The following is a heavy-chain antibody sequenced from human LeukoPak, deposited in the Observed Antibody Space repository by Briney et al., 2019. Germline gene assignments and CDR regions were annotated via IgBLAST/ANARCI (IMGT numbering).Heavy chain of an antibody. V-gene: IGHV4-30-2*01. CDR1: GGSISSGGYS. Sequence: PSETLSLTCAVSGGSISSGGYSWSWIRQPPGKGLEWIGYIYHSGSTYYNPSLKSRVTISVDRSKNQFSLKLSSVTAADTAVYYCARGPIPAGGFDPWGQGTLVTVPS. J-gene: IGHJ5*02. CDR2: IYHSGST. D-gene: IGHD1-14*01. CDR3: ARGPIPAGGFDP.